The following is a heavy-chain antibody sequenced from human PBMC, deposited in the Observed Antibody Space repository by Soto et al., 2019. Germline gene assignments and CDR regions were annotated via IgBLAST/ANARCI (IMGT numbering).Heavy chain of an antibody. J-gene: IGHJ4*02. Sequence: EVQLLESGGGLVQPGGSLRLSCAASGFSFSGYAMSWVRQAPGKGLEWVSAISGSGGSTYYADSVEGRFTISRDNPKNTLYLQMNSLRAEDTAVYYCAKLYSTTWYLFDYWGQGTLVTVSS. CDR2: ISGSGGST. CDR1: GFSFSGYA. V-gene: IGHV3-23*01. CDR3: AKLYSTTWYLFDY. D-gene: IGHD6-13*01.